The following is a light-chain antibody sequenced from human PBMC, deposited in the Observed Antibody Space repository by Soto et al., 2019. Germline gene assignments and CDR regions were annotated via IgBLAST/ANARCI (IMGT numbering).Light chain of an antibody. Sequence: EIVMTQSPATLSVSPGERATLSCRASQSISSNLAWYQQNPGQAPRLLIYGASTRATGIPATFSGSGSGTDFTLTISSLQSEDFAVYYCQQYNNWPCTFGPGTKVDIK. CDR2: GAS. CDR3: QQYNNWPCT. CDR1: QSISSN. J-gene: IGKJ3*01. V-gene: IGKV3-15*01.